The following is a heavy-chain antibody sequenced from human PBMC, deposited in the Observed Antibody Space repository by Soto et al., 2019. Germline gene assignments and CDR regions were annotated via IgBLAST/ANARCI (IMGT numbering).Heavy chain of an antibody. CDR1: GFTFSSYP. Sequence: GGSLRLSCAASGFTFSSYPMIWVRQAPEKGLEWVSGVTATGSDTYYADSVKGRFTISRDNSKNTLYLQMNSLRAEDTALYYCTKKGNGNHPFDTWGQGTKVTVS. CDR2: VTATGSDT. V-gene: IGHV3-23*01. J-gene: IGHJ3*02. D-gene: IGHD2-8*01. CDR3: TKKGNGNHPFDT.